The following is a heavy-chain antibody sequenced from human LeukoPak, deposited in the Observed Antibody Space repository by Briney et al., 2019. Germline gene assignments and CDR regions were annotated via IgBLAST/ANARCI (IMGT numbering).Heavy chain of an antibody. J-gene: IGHJ4*02. CDR3: AKEGAVAALFDY. Sequence: GGSLRLSCAASGFTFSRYAMSWVRQAPGKGLDWVPAISGSGGSTYYADSVKGRFTISRDNSKNTLYLQMNSLRAEDTAVYYCAKEGAVAALFDYWGQGTLVTVSS. CDR1: GFTFSRYA. D-gene: IGHD6-19*01. CDR2: ISGSGGST. V-gene: IGHV3-23*01.